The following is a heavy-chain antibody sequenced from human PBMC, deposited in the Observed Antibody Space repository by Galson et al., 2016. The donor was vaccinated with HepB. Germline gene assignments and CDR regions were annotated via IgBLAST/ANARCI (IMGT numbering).Heavy chain of an antibody. CDR3: ARHDFWYDYVWGSSHGPFAT. V-gene: IGHV4-59*08. D-gene: IGHD3-16*01. CDR2: IYYSGST. Sequence: ETLSLTCTVSGGSISSYYWSWIRQPPGKGLEWIGYIYYSGSTNYNPSLKSRVTISVDTSKNQFSLKLSSVTAADTAVYYCARHDFWYDYVWGSSHGPFATWGQGTMVTVPS. CDR1: GGSISSYY. J-gene: IGHJ3*02.